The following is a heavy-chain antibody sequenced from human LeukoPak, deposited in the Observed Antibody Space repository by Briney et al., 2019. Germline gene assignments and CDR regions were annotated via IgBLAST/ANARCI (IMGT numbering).Heavy chain of an antibody. D-gene: IGHD1-26*01. CDR2: IIPIFGTA. J-gene: IGHJ6*03. CDR1: GYTFTGYY. CDR3: ARWTSGSYQTYYYYYMDV. Sequence: GASVKVSCKASGYTFTGYYMHWVRQAPGQGLEWMGGIIPIFGTANYAQKFQGRVTITADESTSTAYMELSSLRSEDTAVYYCARWTSGSYQTYYYYYMDVWGKGTTVTVSS. V-gene: IGHV1-69*13.